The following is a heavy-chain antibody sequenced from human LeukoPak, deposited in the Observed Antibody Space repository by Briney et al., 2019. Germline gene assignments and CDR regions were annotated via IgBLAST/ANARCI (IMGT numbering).Heavy chain of an antibody. J-gene: IGHJ4*02. CDR2: IWYDGSNK. D-gene: IGHD3-22*01. CDR3: TKKTSYYDSSGALDY. Sequence: PGGSLRLSCAASGFTFSSYGMHWVRQAPGKGLEWVAVIWYDGSNKYYADSVKGRFTISRDNSKNTLYLQMNSLRAEDTAVYYCTKKTSYYDSSGALDYWGQGTLVTVSS. CDR1: GFTFSSYG. V-gene: IGHV3-33*06.